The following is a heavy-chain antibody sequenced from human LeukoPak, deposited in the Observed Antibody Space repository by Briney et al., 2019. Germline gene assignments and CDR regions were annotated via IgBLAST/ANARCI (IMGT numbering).Heavy chain of an antibody. CDR1: GYSISSSYY. CDR2: VDHSGSA. D-gene: IGHD3-10*01. V-gene: IGHV4-38-2*01. Sequence: PSETLSLTCDVSGYSISSSYYWGWIRQPPGKGLEGFVRVDHSGSAYYNPSVKSRVNMSVDTSKNQFSLIMCSVTAAETAVYYCARAPYGSGSYYKTYFDPWGQGTLVTVSS. CDR3: ARAPYGSGSYYKTYFDP. J-gene: IGHJ5*02.